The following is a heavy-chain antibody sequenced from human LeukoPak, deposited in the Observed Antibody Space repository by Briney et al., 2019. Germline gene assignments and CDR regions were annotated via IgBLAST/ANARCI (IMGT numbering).Heavy chain of an antibody. CDR1: GYTFTGYY. J-gene: IGHJ4*02. D-gene: IGHD3-22*01. CDR3: ASNYYDSSGYYQDY. CDR2: INPSSGGT. V-gene: IGHV1-2*02. Sequence: ASVKVSCKASGYTFTGYYMHWVRQAPGQGLEWMGWINPSSGGTNYAQKFQGRVTMTRDTSISTAYMELSRLRSDDTAVYYCASNYYDSSGYYQDYWGQGTLVTVSS.